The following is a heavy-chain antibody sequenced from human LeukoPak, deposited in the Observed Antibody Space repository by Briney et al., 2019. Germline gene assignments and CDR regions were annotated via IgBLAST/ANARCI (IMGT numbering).Heavy chain of an antibody. CDR3: AREQYYYGSGSYYALDY. V-gene: IGHV3-23*01. J-gene: IGHJ4*02. CDR2: ISGSGGSA. D-gene: IGHD3-10*01. CDR1: GFTFSSYA. Sequence: GGSLRLSCAASGFTFSSYAVSWVRQAPGKGLEWVSAISGSGGSAYYADSVKGRFTISRDNSKNTLYLQMNSLRAEDTAVYYCAREQYYYGSGSYYALDYWGQGTLVTVSS.